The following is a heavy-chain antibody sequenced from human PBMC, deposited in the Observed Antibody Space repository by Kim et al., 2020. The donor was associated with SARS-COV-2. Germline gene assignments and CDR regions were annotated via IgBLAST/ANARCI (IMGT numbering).Heavy chain of an antibody. J-gene: IGHJ4*02. CDR2: T. Sequence: TSYAQKFQGRDTMTKDTSTGTVYMELSSLRAEDTAVYYCARVLGATTLDYWGQGTLVTVSS. D-gene: IGHD1-26*01. V-gene: IGHV1-46*01. CDR3: ARVLGATTLDY.